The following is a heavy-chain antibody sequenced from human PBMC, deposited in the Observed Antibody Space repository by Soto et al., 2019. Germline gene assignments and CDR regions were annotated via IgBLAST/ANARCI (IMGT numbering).Heavy chain of an antibody. Sequence: QVQLVQSGAEVKKPGASVKVSCKASGYTFSTSGITWVRQAPGQGLEWMGWISGYNGNTIYAQKLQGRVTMTTETSTTTAYMELRSLRSDDTAVYYCAKTPHYDSSGYYSGFDLWGQGTLVTVSS. CDR3: AKTPHYDSSGYYSGFDL. CDR1: GYTFSTSG. J-gene: IGHJ5*02. CDR2: ISGYNGNT. V-gene: IGHV1-18*01. D-gene: IGHD3-22*01.